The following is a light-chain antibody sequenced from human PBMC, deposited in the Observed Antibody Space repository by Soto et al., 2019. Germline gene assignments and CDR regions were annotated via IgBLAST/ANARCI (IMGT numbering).Light chain of an antibody. CDR1: PSDVGGYNY. J-gene: IGLJ1*01. CDR3: CSYAGSYTYV. V-gene: IGLV2-11*01. CDR2: DVS. Sequence: VLSXPRSLSPSPGQSVTISCALAPSDVGGYNYVSWYQQHPGKAPKLMIYDVSKRPSGVPDRFSGSKSGNTASLTISGLQAEDEADYYCCSYAGSYTYVFGTGTKVTVL.